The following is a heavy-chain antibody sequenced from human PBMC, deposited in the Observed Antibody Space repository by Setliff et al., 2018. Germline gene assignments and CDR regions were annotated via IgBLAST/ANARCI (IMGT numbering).Heavy chain of an antibody. V-gene: IGHV4-59*12. D-gene: IGHD5-12*01. CDR2: VYHNGNT. CDR3: ARDQWVRSPPLYFSYSMDV. J-gene: IGHJ6*02. Sequence: SETLSLTCTVSGGSISPYFWSWVRQPPGKGLEWIGYVYHNGNTNFNPSLKSRVTMSVDTSKNQFSLKLTSMTAADTAVYYCARDQWVRSPPLYFSYSMDVWGQGTTVTVSS. CDR1: GGSISPYF.